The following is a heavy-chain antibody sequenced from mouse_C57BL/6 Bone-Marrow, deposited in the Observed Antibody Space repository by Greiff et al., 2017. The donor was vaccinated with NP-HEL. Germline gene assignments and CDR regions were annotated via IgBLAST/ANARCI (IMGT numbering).Heavy chain of an antibody. D-gene: IGHD4-1*01. CDR3: ARLLTGSHWYFDV. CDR2: IYPGSGST. Sequence: VQLQQSGAELVKPGASVKMSCKASGYTFTSYWITWVKQRPGQGLEWIGDIYPGSGSTNYNEKFKSKATLTVDTSSSTAYMQLSSLTSEDSAVYYCARLLTGSHWYFDVWGTGTTVTVSS. J-gene: IGHJ1*03. CDR1: GYTFTSYW. V-gene: IGHV1-55*01.